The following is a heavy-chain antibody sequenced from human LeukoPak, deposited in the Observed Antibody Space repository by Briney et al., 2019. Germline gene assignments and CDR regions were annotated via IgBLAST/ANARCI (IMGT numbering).Heavy chain of an antibody. V-gene: IGHV3-33*08. Sequence: GGSLRLSCAASGFTFSSYAMHWVRQAPGKGLEWVAVIWYDGSNKNYADSVKGRFTISRDNSKNTLYLQKNSLRAEDTAVYYCARGGRTTWHGMDVWGQGTTVTVSS. CDR3: ARGGRTTWHGMDV. CDR2: IWYDGSNK. CDR1: GFTFSSYA. D-gene: IGHD4-17*01. J-gene: IGHJ6*02.